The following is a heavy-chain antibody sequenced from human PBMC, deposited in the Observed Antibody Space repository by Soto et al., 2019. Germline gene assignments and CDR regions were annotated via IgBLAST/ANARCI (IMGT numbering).Heavy chain of an antibody. CDR1: GGTFSSYA. D-gene: IGHD6-13*01. V-gene: IGHV1-69*01. CDR2: IIPLIETA. J-gene: IGHJ4*02. CDR3: AIGTRNSWYYDF. Sequence: QVQVVQSGAEVKKPGSSVKVSCKASGGTFSSYAISWVRQAPGQGLEWMGGIIPLIETANYAQTVQGRLTITADEFTSAAYMELSSLRSEDTAVYYFAIGTRNSWYYDFWGQGTLVTVSS.